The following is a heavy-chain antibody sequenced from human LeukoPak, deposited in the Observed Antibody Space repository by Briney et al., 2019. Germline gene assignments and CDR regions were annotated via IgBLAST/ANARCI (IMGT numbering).Heavy chain of an antibody. Sequence: ASVKVSCKAFGYTFTSNYMHWVRQAPGQGPEWMGVISPSGGSTTYAQKFQGRVTLTRDMSTSTDYLELSSLRSEDTAVYYCASSKAESKAILYWYFDLWGRGTLVTVSS. CDR2: ISPSGGST. J-gene: IGHJ2*01. D-gene: IGHD2-2*02. CDR3: ASSKAESKAILYWYFDL. CDR1: GYTFTSNY. V-gene: IGHV1-46*01.